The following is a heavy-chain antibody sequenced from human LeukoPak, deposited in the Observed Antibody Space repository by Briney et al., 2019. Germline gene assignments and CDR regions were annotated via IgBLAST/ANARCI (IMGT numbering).Heavy chain of an antibody. Sequence: SETLSLTCTVSGGSISSYYWSWIRQPAGKGLEWIGRIYTSGSTNYNPSLKSRVTMSVDTSKNQFSLKLSSVTAADTAVYYCARVNECGGDCYLDAFDIWGQGTMVTVSS. V-gene: IGHV4-4*07. CDR2: IYTSGST. D-gene: IGHD2-21*02. CDR1: GGSISSYY. J-gene: IGHJ3*02. CDR3: ARVNECGGDCYLDAFDI.